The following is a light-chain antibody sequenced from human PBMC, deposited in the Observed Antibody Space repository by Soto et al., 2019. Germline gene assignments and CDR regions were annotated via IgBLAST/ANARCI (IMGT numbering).Light chain of an antibody. CDR2: DVN. CDR3: TSWTTSTTMI. CDR1: SSDIGAYNF. Sequence: QSALTQPASVPGSPGQSITISCTGTSSDIGAYNFVSWYQQHPGKAPKLMLYDVNIRPSGVSNRFSGSKSGNTASLTISGLQAEDEADYYCTSWTTSTTMIFGGGTQLTVL. V-gene: IGLV2-14*03. J-gene: IGLJ2*01.